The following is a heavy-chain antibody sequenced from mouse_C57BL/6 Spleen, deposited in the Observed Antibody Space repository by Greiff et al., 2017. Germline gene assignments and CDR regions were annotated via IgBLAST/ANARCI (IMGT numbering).Heavy chain of an antibody. J-gene: IGHJ2*01. CDR3: ARSMVTPYYFDY. CDR1: GFTFSDYG. D-gene: IGHD2-2*01. CDR2: ISSGSSTI. Sequence: EVKVEESGGGLVKPGGSLKLSCAASGFTFSDYGMHWVRQAPEKGLEWVAYISSGSSTIYYADTVKGRFTISRDNAKNTLFLQMTSLRSEDTAMYYCARSMVTPYYFDYWGQGTTLTVSS. V-gene: IGHV5-17*01.